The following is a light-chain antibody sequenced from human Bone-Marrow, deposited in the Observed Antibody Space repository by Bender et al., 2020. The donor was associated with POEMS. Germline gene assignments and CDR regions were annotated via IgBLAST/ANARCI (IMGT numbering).Light chain of an antibody. Sequence: QSVLTQAPSASGTPGQRVTISCSGSSSNIENNDVYWYQQIPGTAPKLLIYETNQRPSGVPDRFSGSKSGTSASLAISELRSEDEAEYYCAAWDDSMSGGVFGGGTKLTVL. V-gene: IGLV1-47*01. CDR3: AAWDDSMSGGV. J-gene: IGLJ2*01. CDR1: SSNIENND. CDR2: ETN.